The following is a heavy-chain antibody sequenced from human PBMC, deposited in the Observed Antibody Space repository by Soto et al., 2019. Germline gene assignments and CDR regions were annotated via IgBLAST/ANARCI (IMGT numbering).Heavy chain of an antibody. V-gene: IGHV1-18*04. D-gene: IGHD1-1*01. CDR1: GYTCTSDV. Sequence: GAEVNLSFKASGYTCTSDVISGVRQAPVQGPDCMECLSTYSDNTNSAQNLRGRVTMTTATSTSTAYMELMILRSADTAVYYCASDPPLRYNSVHGIDYWGHGTMVTVSS. J-gene: IGHJ4*01. CDR3: ASDPPLRYNSVHGIDY. CDR2: LSTYSDNT.